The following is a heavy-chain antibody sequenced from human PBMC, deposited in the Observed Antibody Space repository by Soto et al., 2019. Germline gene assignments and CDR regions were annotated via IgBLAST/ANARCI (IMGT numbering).Heavy chain of an antibody. CDR3: AREEIAVAGTVFDY. D-gene: IGHD6-19*01. CDR1: GFTFSSYS. CDR2: ISSSSSTI. Sequence: EVQLVESGGGLVQPGGSLRLSCAASGFTFSSYSMNWVRQAPGKGLEWVSYISSSSSTIYYADSVKGRFTISRDNXXNSLYLQMNSLRDEDTAVYYCAREEIAVAGTVFDYWGQGTLVTVSS. J-gene: IGHJ4*02. V-gene: IGHV3-48*02.